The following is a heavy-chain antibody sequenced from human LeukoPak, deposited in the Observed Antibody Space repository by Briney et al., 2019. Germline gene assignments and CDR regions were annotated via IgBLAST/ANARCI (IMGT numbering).Heavy chain of an antibody. Sequence: HPGGPLRLSCAASGFTFSSYAMSWVRQAPGKGLEWVSAINGSGGSTYYADSVKGRFTISRDNSKNTLYLQMNSLRAEDTAVYYCAKDRNDYTDYWGQGTLVTVSS. J-gene: IGHJ4*02. CDR3: AKDRNDYTDY. CDR1: GFTFSSYA. CDR2: INGSGGST. V-gene: IGHV3-23*01. D-gene: IGHD1-14*01.